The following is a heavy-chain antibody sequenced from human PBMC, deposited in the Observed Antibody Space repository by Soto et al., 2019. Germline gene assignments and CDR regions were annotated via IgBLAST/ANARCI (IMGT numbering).Heavy chain of an antibody. J-gene: IGHJ6*02. CDR2: IIPIFGTA. CDR3: ARTLVVAATNYYYGMDV. Sequence: GASVKVSCKASGGTFSSYAISWVRQAPGQGLEWMGGIIPIFGTANYAQKFQGRVTITADKSTSTAYMELSSLRSEDTAVYYCARTLVVAATNYYYGMDVWGQGTTVTVSS. V-gene: IGHV1-69*06. D-gene: IGHD2-15*01. CDR1: GGTFSSYA.